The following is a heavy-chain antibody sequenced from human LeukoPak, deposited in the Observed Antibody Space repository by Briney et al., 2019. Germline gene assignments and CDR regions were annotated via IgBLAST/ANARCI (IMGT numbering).Heavy chain of an antibody. CDR3: ARFACSGGSCYYGMDV. CDR2: ISAYNGNT. V-gene: IGHV1-18*01. CDR1: GYTFTSYG. Sequence: GASVKVSCKASGYTFTSYGISWVRQAPGQGLEWMGWISAYNGNTNYAQKLQGRVTMTTDTSTSTAYMELRSLRSDDTAVYYCARFACSGGSCYYGMDVWGQGTTVTVSS. D-gene: IGHD2-15*01. J-gene: IGHJ6*02.